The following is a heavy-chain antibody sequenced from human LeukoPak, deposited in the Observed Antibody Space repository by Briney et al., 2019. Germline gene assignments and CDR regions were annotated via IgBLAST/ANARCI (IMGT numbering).Heavy chain of an antibody. Sequence: SETLSLTCTVSGGSISSSSYYWGWIRQPPGKGLEWIGSIYYSGSTYYNSSLKSRVTISVDTSKNQFSLKLTSVTAADTAVYYCAREGSGSYQSYYYYYYYMDVWGKGTTVTISS. J-gene: IGHJ6*03. CDR2: IYYSGST. CDR1: GGSISSSSYY. D-gene: IGHD3-10*01. V-gene: IGHV4-39*07. CDR3: AREGSGSYQSYYYYYYYMDV.